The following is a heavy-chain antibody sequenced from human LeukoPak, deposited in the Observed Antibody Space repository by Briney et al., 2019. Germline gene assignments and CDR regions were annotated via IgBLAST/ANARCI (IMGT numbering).Heavy chain of an antibody. CDR1: GGTFSSYA. D-gene: IGHD3-3*01. V-gene: IGHV1-69*13. Sequence: GASVKVSCKASGGTFSSYAISWVRQAPGQGLEWMGGIIPIFGTANYAQKFQGRVTITADESTSTAYMELSSLRSGDTAVYYCAREDQNRRGMSGYYTYFDYWGQGTLVTVSS. CDR2: IIPIFGTA. CDR3: AREDQNRRGMSGYYTYFDY. J-gene: IGHJ4*02.